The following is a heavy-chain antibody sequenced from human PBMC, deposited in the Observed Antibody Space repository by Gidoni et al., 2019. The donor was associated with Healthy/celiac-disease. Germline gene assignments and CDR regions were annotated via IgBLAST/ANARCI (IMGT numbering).Heavy chain of an antibody. D-gene: IGHD2-15*01. Sequence: QVQLVQSGAEVKKPGASVKVSCKASGYTFTSYGISCVRQAPGQGLEWMGWISAYNGNTNDAQKLQGRVTMTTDTSTSTAYMELRSLRSDDTAVYYCARDGVCSGGSCYRGYYYYYMDVWGKGTTVTVSS. V-gene: IGHV1-18*01. CDR2: ISAYNGNT. CDR3: ARDGVCSGGSCYRGYYYYYMDV. CDR1: GYTFTSYG. J-gene: IGHJ6*03.